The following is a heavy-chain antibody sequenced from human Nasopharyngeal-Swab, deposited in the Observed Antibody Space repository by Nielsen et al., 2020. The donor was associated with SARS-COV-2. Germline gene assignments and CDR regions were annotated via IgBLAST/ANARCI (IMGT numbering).Heavy chain of an antibody. J-gene: IGHJ4*02. CDR2: IYYSGST. V-gene: IGHV4-59*13. D-gene: IGHD6-19*01. CDR3: ARDMGESSGWPDPFDY. Sequence: PGKGLEWIGYIYYSGSTSYNPSLRSRVTISVDTSKNQFSLKLSSVTAADTAVYYCARDMGESSGWPDPFDYWGQGTLVTVSS.